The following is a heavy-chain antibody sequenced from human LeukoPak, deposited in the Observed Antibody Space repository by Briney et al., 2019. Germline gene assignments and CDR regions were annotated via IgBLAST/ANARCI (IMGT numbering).Heavy chain of an antibody. CDR1: GGSISTYY. Sequence: SETLSLTCTVSGGSISTYYWDWIQQPPGKGLEWIGYIYYSGSTNYNPSLKSRVTISVDTSKNQFSLKLSSVTAADTAVYYCARNAGGSSWYDYWGQGTLVTVSS. CDR3: ARNAGGSSWYDY. CDR2: IYYSGST. V-gene: IGHV4-59*08. D-gene: IGHD6-13*01. J-gene: IGHJ4*02.